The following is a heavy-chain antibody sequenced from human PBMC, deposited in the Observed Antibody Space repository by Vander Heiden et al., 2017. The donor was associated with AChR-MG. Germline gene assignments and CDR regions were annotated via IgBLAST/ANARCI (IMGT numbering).Heavy chain of an antibody. CDR1: GFTFSSYA. CDR2: IGGSGGTT. CDR3: AKTGQLDP. Sequence: EVQLLESGGGLVQPGGSLRLSCAASGFTFSSYAMSWVRQAPGKGLEWVSTIGGSGGTTYYTDSVKGRFTISRDNSKNTLWLQMNSLRPEDTAVYYCAKTGQLDPWGQGTLVTVSS. V-gene: IGHV3-23*01. D-gene: IGHD1-1*01. J-gene: IGHJ5*02.